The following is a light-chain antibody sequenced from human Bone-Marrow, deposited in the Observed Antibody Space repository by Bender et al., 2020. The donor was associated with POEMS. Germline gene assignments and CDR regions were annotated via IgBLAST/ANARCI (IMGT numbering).Light chain of an antibody. Sequence: QSVLTQPPSASGTPGQRVTISCSGSSSNIGTNPVNWYQQLPGTAPKLLIYINNQRPSGVPDRFSGSKSGTSASLAISGLQSEDEADYYCAASEDSLNGWVFCGGPKLPVL. CDR2: INN. CDR1: SSNIGTNP. CDR3: AASEDSLNGWV. J-gene: IGLJ3*02. V-gene: IGLV1-44*01.